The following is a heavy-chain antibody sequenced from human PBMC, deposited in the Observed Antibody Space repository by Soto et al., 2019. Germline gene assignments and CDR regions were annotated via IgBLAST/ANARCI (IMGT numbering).Heavy chain of an antibody. Sequence: GGSLRLSCAASGFTFSSYAMHWVRQAPGKGLEWVAVISYDGSNKYYADSVKGRFTISRDNSKNTLYLQMNSLRAEDTAVYYCARVLRAARPGLHYYYYGMDVWGQGTTVTVSS. CDR3: ARVLRAARPGLHYYYYGMDV. V-gene: IGHV3-30-3*01. D-gene: IGHD6-6*01. CDR1: GFTFSSYA. CDR2: ISYDGSNK. J-gene: IGHJ6*02.